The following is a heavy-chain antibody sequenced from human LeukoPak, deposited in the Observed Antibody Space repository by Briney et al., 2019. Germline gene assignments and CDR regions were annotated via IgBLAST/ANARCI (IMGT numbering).Heavy chain of an antibody. CDR1: GFTFSSYD. CDR2: ISGSGDRT. J-gene: IGHJ4*02. V-gene: IGHV3-23*01. D-gene: IGHD5/OR15-5a*01. Sequence: GGSLRLSCAASGFTFSSYDMSWVRLAPGKGLEWVSAISGSGDRTYYADSVKGRFTISRDNSKNTLYLQMNNLRAEDTGVYYCTKDVSTRVVADEDGGQGTLVTVSS. CDR3: TKDVSTRVVADED.